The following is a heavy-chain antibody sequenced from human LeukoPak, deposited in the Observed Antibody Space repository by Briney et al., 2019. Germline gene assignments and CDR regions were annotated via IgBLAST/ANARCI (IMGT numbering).Heavy chain of an antibody. V-gene: IGHV1-46*01. CDR2: INPSGGST. CDR1: GYTFTSYY. CDR3: ARGTRDYYDSSGYFNY. D-gene: IGHD3-22*01. J-gene: IGHJ4*02. Sequence: ASVKVSCKASGYTFTSYYMHWVRQAPGQGLEWMGIINPSGGSTSYAQKFQGRVTMTRDMSTSTVYMELSSLRSEDTAVYYCARGTRDYYDSSGYFNYWGQGTLVTVSS.